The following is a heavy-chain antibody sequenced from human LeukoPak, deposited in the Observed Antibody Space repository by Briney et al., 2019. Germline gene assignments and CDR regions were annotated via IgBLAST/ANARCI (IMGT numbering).Heavy chain of an antibody. CDR3: ARAISYYYDSSGSYWFDP. V-gene: IGHV1-2*02. CDR1: GYTFTGYY. CDR2: INPNSGGT. Sequence: ASVKVSCKASGYTFTGYYMHWVRQAPGQGLEWMGWINPNSGGTNYAQKFQGRVTMTRNTSISTAYMELSSLRSEDTAVYYCARAISYYYDSSGSYWFDPWGQGTLVTVSS. D-gene: IGHD3-22*01. J-gene: IGHJ5*02.